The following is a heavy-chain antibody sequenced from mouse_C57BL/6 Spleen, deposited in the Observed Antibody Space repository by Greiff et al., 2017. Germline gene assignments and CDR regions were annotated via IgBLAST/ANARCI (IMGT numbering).Heavy chain of an antibody. CDR2: IDPENGDT. CDR3: TSSYYYATYYFDY. J-gene: IGHJ2*01. CDR1: GFNIKDDY. D-gene: IGHD1-1*01. V-gene: IGHV14-4*01. Sequence: EVKLVESGAELVRPGASVKLSCTASGFNIKDDYMHWVKQRPEQGLEWIGWIDPENGDTEYASKFQGKATITADTSSNTAYLQLSSLTSEDTAVYYCTSSYYYATYYFDYWGQGTTLTVSS.